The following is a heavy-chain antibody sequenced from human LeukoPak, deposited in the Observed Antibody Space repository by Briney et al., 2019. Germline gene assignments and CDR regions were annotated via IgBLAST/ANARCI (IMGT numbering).Heavy chain of an antibody. CDR1: GGSITTTNW. Sequence: SETLSLTCAVSGGSITTTNWWSWVRQPPGKGLEWIGEVHLSGATNYNLSLESRVSMPIDKSKNHLSLEVTSVTAADTAIYYCTRESGAFSPFGFWGQGTLVTVSS. CDR3: TRESGAFSPFGF. D-gene: IGHD1-26*01. V-gene: IGHV4-4*02. CDR2: VHLSGAT. J-gene: IGHJ4*02.